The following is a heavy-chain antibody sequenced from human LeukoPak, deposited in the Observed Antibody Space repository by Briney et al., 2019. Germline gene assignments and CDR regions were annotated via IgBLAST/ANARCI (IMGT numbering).Heavy chain of an antibody. J-gene: IGHJ4*02. CDR1: GGTSNSHA. D-gene: IGHD3-22*01. V-gene: IGHV1-69*04. Sequence: SVKVSCKASGGTSNSHAISWVRQAPGQGLEWMGRIIPNLGTTNRAQNFQDRVTLTADKSTNTAYMELTSLTSDDTAVYYCATTNDGGGYQWGDFFDFWGQGTLDTVSS. CDR2: IIPNLGTT. CDR3: ATTNDGGGYQWGDFFDF.